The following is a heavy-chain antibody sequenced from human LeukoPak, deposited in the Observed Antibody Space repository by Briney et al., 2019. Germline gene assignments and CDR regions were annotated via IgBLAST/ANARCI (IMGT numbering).Heavy chain of an antibody. CDR3: AREGIAAGVFDY. Sequence: GGSLRLSCAASGFTFSSYEMNWVRQAPGKGLEWVSYITESGSTKYYADSVKGRFTISRDNAKNSLYLQMNSLRADDTAVYYCAREGIAAGVFDYWGQGTLVTVSS. J-gene: IGHJ4*02. D-gene: IGHD6-13*01. V-gene: IGHV3-48*03. CDR1: GFTFSSYE. CDR2: ITESGSTK.